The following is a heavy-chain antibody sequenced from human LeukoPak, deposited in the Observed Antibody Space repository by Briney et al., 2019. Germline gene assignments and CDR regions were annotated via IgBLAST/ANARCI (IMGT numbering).Heavy chain of an antibody. Sequence: GGSLRLSCAASGFTFSSYWMHWVRQAPGKGLVWVSRINSDGSSTTYADSVKGRFTISRDNAKNTLYLQMNSLRAEDTAMYYCAKGITGNVRFDHWGQGTLVTVSS. CDR3: AKGITGNVRFDH. J-gene: IGHJ4*02. CDR1: GFTFSSYW. V-gene: IGHV3-74*01. D-gene: IGHD1-20*01. CDR2: INSDGSST.